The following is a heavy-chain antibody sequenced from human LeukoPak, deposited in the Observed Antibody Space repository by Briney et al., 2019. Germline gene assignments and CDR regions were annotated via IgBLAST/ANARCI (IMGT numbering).Heavy chain of an antibody. V-gene: IGHV1-18*01. D-gene: IGHD3-10*01. Sequence: ASVKVSCKAPGYTFTSYGISWVRQAPGQGLEWMGWISAYNGNTNYAQKLQGRVTMTTDTSTSTAYMELRSLTSDDTAVYYCARSRAGVGEPYGDYWGQGTLVTVSS. J-gene: IGHJ4*02. CDR3: ARSRAGVGEPYGDY. CDR1: GYTFTSYG. CDR2: ISAYNGNT.